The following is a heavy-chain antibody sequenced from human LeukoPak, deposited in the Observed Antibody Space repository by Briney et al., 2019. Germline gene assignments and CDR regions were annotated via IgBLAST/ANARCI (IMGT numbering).Heavy chain of an antibody. Sequence: GGSLRLSCAASGFTFNDYGMHWVRQAPGKGLEWVAFIRYDGSNKYYADSVKGRFTISRDNSNNTLYLQMNSLRAEDTAVYYCAKGSGPRGTLTGYYPHDYWGQGTLVTVSS. CDR1: GFTFNDYG. J-gene: IGHJ4*02. CDR3: AKGSGPRGTLTGYYPHDY. CDR2: IRYDGSNK. V-gene: IGHV3-30*02. D-gene: IGHD3-9*01.